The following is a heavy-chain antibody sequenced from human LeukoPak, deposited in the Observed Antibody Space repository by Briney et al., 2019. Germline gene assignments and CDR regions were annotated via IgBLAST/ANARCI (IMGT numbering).Heavy chain of an antibody. Sequence: SETLSLTCAVYGGSFSGYYWSWIRQPPGKGLEWIGEINHSGSTNYNPSLKSRVTISVDTSKNQFSLKLSSVTAADTAVYYCARHWARLYDILTGYPRHNWFDPWGQGTLVTVSS. CDR3: ARHWARLYDILTGYPRHNWFDP. V-gene: IGHV4-34*01. D-gene: IGHD3-9*01. CDR2: INHSGST. CDR1: GGSFSGYY. J-gene: IGHJ5*02.